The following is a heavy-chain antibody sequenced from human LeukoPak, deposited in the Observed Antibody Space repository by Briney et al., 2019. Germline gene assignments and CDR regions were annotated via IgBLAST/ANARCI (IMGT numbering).Heavy chain of an antibody. V-gene: IGHV1-2*02. CDR3: ARGGELRYFDWLSGGFDP. J-gene: IGHJ5*02. CDR1: GYTFTGYY. CDR2: ISPNSGGT. Sequence: ASVKVSCKASGYTFTGYYMHWVRQAPGQGLEWMGWISPNSGGTNYAQKFQGRVTMTRDTSISTAYMELSRLRSDDTAVYYCARGGELRYFDWLSGGFDPWGQGTLVTVSS. D-gene: IGHD3-9*01.